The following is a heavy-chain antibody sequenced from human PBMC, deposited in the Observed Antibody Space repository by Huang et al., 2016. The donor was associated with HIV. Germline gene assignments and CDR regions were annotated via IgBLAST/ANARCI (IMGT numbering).Heavy chain of an antibody. D-gene: IGHD3-10*01. CDR1: GYSFTGHF. J-gene: IGHJ4*02. CDR3: AREAWASGVAHYFDY. CDR2: SDPTSVAI. V-gene: IGHV1-2*06. Sequence: QVQLVQSGAEVKRPGASVKVSCKASGYSFTGHFLHWVRQAPGTGLGWRGRSDPTSVAISWATRFQGRVSMTRDKAIGTAYMELSGLRSDDTAVFFCAREAWASGVAHYFDYWGPGTLVTVSS.